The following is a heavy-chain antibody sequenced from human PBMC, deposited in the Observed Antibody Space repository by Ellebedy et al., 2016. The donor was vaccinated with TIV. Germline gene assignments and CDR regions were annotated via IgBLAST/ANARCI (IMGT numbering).Heavy chain of an antibody. V-gene: IGHV3-74*01. J-gene: IGHJ4*02. CDR1: GFTFSSYW. D-gene: IGHD2-2*01. Sequence: GGSLRLSXEASGFTFSSYWMHWVRQAPGKGLVWVSHITSDGSSTRSADSVKGRFTISRDNAKNTLYLQMNSLRAEDTAVYYCARRHRYCTTPTCSAIDCWGQGTLVTVSS. CDR2: ITSDGSST. CDR3: ARRHRYCTTPTCSAIDC.